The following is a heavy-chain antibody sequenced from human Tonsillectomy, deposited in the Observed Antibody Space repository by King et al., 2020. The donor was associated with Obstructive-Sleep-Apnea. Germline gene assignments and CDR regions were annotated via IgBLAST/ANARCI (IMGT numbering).Heavy chain of an antibody. Sequence: VQLVESGGGVVQPGRSLRLSCAASGFRFSSYGMHLVRQAPGKGLDWVAVVGSDGTHKDYADSVKGRFTLSKDNSKKTVYLQMNSLRVEDTAVYFCARDRCSGGTCLSSYFDYWGRGTLVTVSS. CDR2: VGSDGTHK. D-gene: IGHD2-15*01. V-gene: IGHV3-33*01. J-gene: IGHJ4*02. CDR1: GFRFSSYG. CDR3: ARDRCSGGTCLSSYFDY.